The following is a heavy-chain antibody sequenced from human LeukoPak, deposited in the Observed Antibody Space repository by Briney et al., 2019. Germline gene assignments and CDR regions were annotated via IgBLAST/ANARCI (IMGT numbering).Heavy chain of an antibody. CDR3: AKDLVDFYDSSGYYR. CDR2: ISGSGGST. J-gene: IGHJ4*02. CDR1: GFTFSSYA. D-gene: IGHD3-22*01. Sequence: GGSLRLSCAASGFTFSSYAMSWVRQAPGKGLEWVSAISGSGGSTYYADSVKGRFTISRDNSKNTLYLQMNSLRAEDTAVYYCAKDLVDFYDSSGYYRWGQGTLVTVSS. V-gene: IGHV3-23*01.